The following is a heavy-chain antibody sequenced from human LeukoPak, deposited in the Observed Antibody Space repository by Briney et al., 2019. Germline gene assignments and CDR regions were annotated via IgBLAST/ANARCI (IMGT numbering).Heavy chain of an antibody. CDR1: GGSFSGYY. Sequence: SETLSLTCAVYGGSFSGYYWSWIRQPPGKGLEWIGEINHSGSTNYNQSLKSRVTISVDTSKNQFSLKLSSVTAADTAVYYCARGGRVVPAAISWFDPWGQGTLVTVSS. CDR3: ARGGRVVPAAISWFDP. CDR2: INHSGST. J-gene: IGHJ5*02. D-gene: IGHD2-2*01. V-gene: IGHV4-34*01.